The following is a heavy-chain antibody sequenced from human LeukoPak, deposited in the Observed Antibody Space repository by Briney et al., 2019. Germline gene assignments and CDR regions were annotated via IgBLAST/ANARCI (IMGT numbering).Heavy chain of an antibody. CDR3: AREAEITRFDY. CDR2: TSYRSKWYN. V-gene: IGHV6-1*01. D-gene: IGHD5-24*01. CDR1: GDSVSTNSVA. Sequence: SQTLSLTCAISGDSVSTNSVAWNWIRQSPSRGLEWLGRTSYRSKWYNDYAVSVKSRITITPDTSKNQFSLQLNSVTPEDTAVYYCAREAEITRFDYWGQGTLVTVYS. J-gene: IGHJ4*02.